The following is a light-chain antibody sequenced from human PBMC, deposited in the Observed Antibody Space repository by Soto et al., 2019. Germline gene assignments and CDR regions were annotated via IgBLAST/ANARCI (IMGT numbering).Light chain of an antibody. V-gene: IGKV2-28*01. CDR1: HSLLHSNGYNY. J-gene: IGKJ1*01. Sequence: DIVMTQSPLSLPVTAGEPACISCRSSHSLLHSNGYNYLDWYLQKPGQSPQLLIYLGSNRASGVPDRFSGSGSGTDFTLKISRVEAEDVGVYYCMQALQTPAFGQGTKVAI. CDR2: LGS. CDR3: MQALQTPA.